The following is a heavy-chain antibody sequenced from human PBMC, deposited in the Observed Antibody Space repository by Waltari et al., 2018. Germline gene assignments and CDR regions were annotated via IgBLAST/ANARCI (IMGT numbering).Heavy chain of an antibody. CDR2: ISFDGSNK. CDR1: GFTFRRYA. V-gene: IGHV3-30-3*01. D-gene: IGHD5-12*01. CDR3: ARDTVDSGYVGFYFDY. J-gene: IGHJ4*02. Sequence: QVQLVEYGGGVVQPGRSLSLSCAAYGFTFRRYAMDWVRQAPGKGLEGVAVISFDGSNKYYADSVKGRFTISRDNSKNTLYLQMNSLRAEDTAVYYCARDTVDSGYVGFYFDYWGQGTLVTVSS.